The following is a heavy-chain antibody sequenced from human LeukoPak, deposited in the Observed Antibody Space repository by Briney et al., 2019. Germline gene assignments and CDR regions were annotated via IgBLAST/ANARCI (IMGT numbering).Heavy chain of an antibody. D-gene: IGHD3-22*01. J-gene: IGHJ4*02. V-gene: IGHV3-15*07. CDR2: IKSKTDGGTA. Sequence: GGSLRLSCAASGFAFTNAWMNWVRQAPGKGLEWVGRIKSKTDGGTADYAAPVKGRFTISRDDSKNTLYLQMNGLKTEDTAVYYCTTADSSGRFLIDYWGQGTLVTVSS. CDR1: GFAFTNAW. CDR3: TTADSSGRFLIDY.